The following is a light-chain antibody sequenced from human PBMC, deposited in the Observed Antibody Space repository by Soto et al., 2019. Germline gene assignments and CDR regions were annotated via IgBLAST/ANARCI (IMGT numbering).Light chain of an antibody. CDR1: SSNIGNNY. Sequence: QSSLTQPPSVSAAPGQKVTISCSGSSSNIGNNYVSWYQQLPGTAPKLLIYENNKRPSGIPDRFSGSKSGTSATLGITGHQTGDEADYYCGTWDSSLSAGGVFGTGTKVTVL. CDR2: ENN. V-gene: IGLV1-51*02. J-gene: IGLJ1*01. CDR3: GTWDSSLSAGGV.